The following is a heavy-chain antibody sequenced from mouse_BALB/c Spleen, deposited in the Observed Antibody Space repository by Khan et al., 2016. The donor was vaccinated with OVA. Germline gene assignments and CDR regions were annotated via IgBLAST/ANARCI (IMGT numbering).Heavy chain of an antibody. CDR3: SPPSPKMRVSSTRDTSKNQCFLHLNSLTTEDTATYYCTGGRAY. D-gene: IGHD1-1*01. J-gene: IGHJ3*01. V-gene: IGHV3-2*02. CDR1: GYSITSDYA. Sequence: EVQLQESGPGLVKPSQSLSLTCTVTGYSITSDYAWNWIRQFPGNKLEWMGYISYSGTTSYTPSLKSRISITRDTSKNPFFLPLHTLTTEDHATCTSSPPSPKMRVSSTRDTSKNQCFLHLNSLTTEDTATYYCTGGRAYWGQGTLVTVSA. CDR2: ISYSGTT.